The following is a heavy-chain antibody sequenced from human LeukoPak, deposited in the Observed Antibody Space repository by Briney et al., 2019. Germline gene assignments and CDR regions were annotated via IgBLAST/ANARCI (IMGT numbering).Heavy chain of an antibody. J-gene: IGHJ3*02. CDR3: ARDSKRWLPNPDAFDI. V-gene: IGHV3-21*01. CDR2: ISSSSSYI. Sequence: GGSLRLSCAASGFTFSSYSMNWVRQAPGKGLEWVSSISSSSSYIYYADSVKGRFTISRDNAKNSLYLQMNSLRAEDMAVYYCARDSKRWLPNPDAFDIWGQGTMVTVSS. D-gene: IGHD5-12*01. CDR1: GFTFSSYS.